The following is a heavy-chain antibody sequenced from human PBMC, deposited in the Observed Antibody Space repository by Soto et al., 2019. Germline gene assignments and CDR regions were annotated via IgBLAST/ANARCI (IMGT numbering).Heavy chain of an antibody. D-gene: IGHD2-2*01. CDR3: ATPFHYCSSTSCYEYFQH. Sequence: PGGSLRLSCAASGFTFSSYALSWVRPAPGKGVEWVSAISGSGGSTYYADSVKGRFTISRDNSKNTLYLQMNSLRAEDTDVYYCATPFHYCSSTSCYEYFQHWGQGTLVTVSS. CDR2: ISGSGGST. CDR1: GFTFSSYA. V-gene: IGHV3-23*01. J-gene: IGHJ1*01.